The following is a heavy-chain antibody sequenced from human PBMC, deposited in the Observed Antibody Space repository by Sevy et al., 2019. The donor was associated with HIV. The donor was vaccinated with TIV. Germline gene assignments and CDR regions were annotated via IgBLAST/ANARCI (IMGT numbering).Heavy chain of an antibody. CDR3: VRLVTAVVYYFDY. CDR2: FYLGGST. V-gene: IGHV4-38-2*02. CDR1: GYSISSGYY. J-gene: IGHJ4*02. D-gene: IGHD5-18*01. Sequence: SETLSLTCTVSGYSISSGYYWGWIRQSPGKGLEWIGSFYLGGSTYYNPSLKSRVTISPVSSKNQLSLKLNSVTAADTAVYFCVRLVTAVVYYFDYWGQGTLVTVSS.